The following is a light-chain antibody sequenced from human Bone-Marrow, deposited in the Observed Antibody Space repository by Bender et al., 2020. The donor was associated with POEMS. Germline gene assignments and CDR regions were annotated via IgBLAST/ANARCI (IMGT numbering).Light chain of an antibody. CDR2: QDT. Sequence: SYEVTQPPSVSVSPGQTASITCSGDDLGVKSVARYHQKQGQSPVLVIYQDTKRPPGTPERFSGSNSGNTATLTISGTQAMDEADYYCQAWDTYSVIFGGGTKLTVL. CDR3: QAWDTYSVI. V-gene: IGLV3-1*01. J-gene: IGLJ2*01. CDR1: DLGVKS.